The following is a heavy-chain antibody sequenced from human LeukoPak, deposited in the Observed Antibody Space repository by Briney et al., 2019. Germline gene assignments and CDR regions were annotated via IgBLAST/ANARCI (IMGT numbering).Heavy chain of an antibody. J-gene: IGHJ4*02. CDR3: AKDGGLWVSAHWGDS. CDR1: GFTFSSYT. V-gene: IGHV3-23*01. CDR2: ITTSDGTT. Sequence: GALEPSCAASGFTFSSYTMSWVRQAPGKGLEWVSTITTSDGTTYYADSVKGRFTVSRDNSKNTLFLQMNSLRAEDTAVYYCAKDGGLWVSAHWGDSWGRGTLVTVSS. D-gene: IGHD7-27*01.